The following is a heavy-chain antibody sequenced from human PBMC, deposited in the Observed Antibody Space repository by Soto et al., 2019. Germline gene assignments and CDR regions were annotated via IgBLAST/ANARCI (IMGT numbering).Heavy chain of an antibody. Sequence: QITLKESGPSLVKPTQTLTLTCTFSGFSLNTSGVAVGWIRQPPGKALERLALIFWDDDKRYSPSLESRLTSTKDTTKNQVVLTMTNMDPVDTGTYYLAHTGRQELILSYYNMDGWGAGTTVNVSS. CDR3: AHTGRQELILSYYNMDG. V-gene: IGHV2-5*02. J-gene: IGHJ6*03. CDR1: GFSLNTSGVA. D-gene: IGHD6-6*01. CDR2: IFWDDDK.